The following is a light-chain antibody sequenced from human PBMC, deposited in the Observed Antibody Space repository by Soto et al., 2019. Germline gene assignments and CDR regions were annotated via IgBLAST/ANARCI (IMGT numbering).Light chain of an antibody. J-gene: IGKJ4*01. CDR2: AAS. CDR1: QGIGIY. Sequence: DIQMTQSPSSLSASLGDRVTITCRASQGIGIYLAWFQQRPGKVPKLLIYAASTLQSGVPSRFSGXXXXXXXXXTISSLQPEDVATYYCQKYNSAPLTFGGGTRVEIK. V-gene: IGKV1-27*01. CDR3: QKYNSAPLT.